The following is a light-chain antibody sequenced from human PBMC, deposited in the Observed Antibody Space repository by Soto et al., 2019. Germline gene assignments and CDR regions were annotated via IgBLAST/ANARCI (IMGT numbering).Light chain of an antibody. CDR1: QAFVNSY. CDR3: QQYGASPWT. J-gene: IGKJ1*01. Sequence: PGERATLSCRASQAFVNSYLAWYQQTPGQAPRLLIFSGSTRAAGIPDRFSGGGSGTDFTLDITSLKPEDAAVYFCQQYGASPWTFGQGTKVEIK. V-gene: IGKV3-20*01. CDR2: SGS.